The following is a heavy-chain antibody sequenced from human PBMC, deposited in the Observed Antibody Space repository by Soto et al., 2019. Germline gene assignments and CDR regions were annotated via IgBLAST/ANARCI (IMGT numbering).Heavy chain of an antibody. CDR3: ARDMGSSSCGPAFDI. CDR1: GRSITSGGHY. Sequence: SETLSLTCTVSGRSITSGGHYWSWIRQHPGKGLEWIGYIYYSGRTYYNPSLKSRVTMSLDTSKNQFSLKLTSVTAADTAAYYCARDMGSSSCGPAFDIWGQGTMVTVSS. CDR2: IYYSGRT. V-gene: IGHV4-31*03. J-gene: IGHJ3*02. D-gene: IGHD6-6*01.